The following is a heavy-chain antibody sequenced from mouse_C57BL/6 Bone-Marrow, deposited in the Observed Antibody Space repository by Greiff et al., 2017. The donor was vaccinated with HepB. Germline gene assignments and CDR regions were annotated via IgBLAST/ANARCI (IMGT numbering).Heavy chain of an antibody. V-gene: IGHV1-61*01. J-gene: IGHJ4*01. CDR1: GYTFTSYW. Sequence: QVQLQQPGAELVRPGSSVKLSCKASGYTFTSYWMDWVKQRPGQGLEWIGNIYPSDSETHYNQKFKDKATLTVDKSSSTAYMQLSSLTSEDSAVYYGARFITTVVAHYYAMDYWGQGTSVTVSS. D-gene: IGHD1-1*01. CDR2: IYPSDSET. CDR3: ARFITTVVAHYYAMDY.